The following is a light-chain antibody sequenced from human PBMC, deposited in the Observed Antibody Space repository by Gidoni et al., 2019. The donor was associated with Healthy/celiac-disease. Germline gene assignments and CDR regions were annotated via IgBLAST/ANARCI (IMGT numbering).Light chain of an antibody. CDR3: GTWYSSLSAVV. CDR1: SSNIGNNY. Sequence: QSVLTQPPSVSAAPGQKVTISCSGSSSNIGNNYVPWYQQLPGTAPQLLIYDNNKRPSGIPDRFSGSKAGTSATLGITGLQTGDEADYYCGTWYSSLSAVVFGGGTKLTVL. J-gene: IGLJ2*01. V-gene: IGLV1-51*01. CDR2: DNN.